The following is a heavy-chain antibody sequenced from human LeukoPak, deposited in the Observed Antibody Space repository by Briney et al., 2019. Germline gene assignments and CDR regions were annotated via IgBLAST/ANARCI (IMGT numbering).Heavy chain of an antibody. CDR3: ARDANYDSSGYPYDPFDY. D-gene: IGHD3-22*01. CDR2: IYYSGST. J-gene: IGHJ4*02. Sequence: ASETLSLTCTVSGGSISSSSYYWGWIRQPPGKGLEWIGSIYYSGSTYYNPSLKSRVTISVDTSKNQFSLKLSSVTAADTAVYYCARDANYDSSGYPYDPFDYWGQGTLVAVSS. V-gene: IGHV4-39*07. CDR1: GGSISSSSYY.